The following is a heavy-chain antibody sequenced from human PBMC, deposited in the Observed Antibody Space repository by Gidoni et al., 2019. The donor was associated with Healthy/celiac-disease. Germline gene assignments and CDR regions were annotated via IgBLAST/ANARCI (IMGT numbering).Heavy chain of an antibody. CDR1: GFTFDDYA. V-gene: IGHV3-9*01. J-gene: IGHJ3*02. CDR3: VKTAVEVGGYYYDSSGYYRTDAFDI. CDR2: ISWNSGSI. D-gene: IGHD3-22*01. Sequence: DVQLVESGGGLVQPGRSLRLSCAASGFTFDDYAMHWVRQAPGKGLEWVSGISWNSGSIGYADSVKGRFTISRDNAKNSLYLQMNSLRAEDTALYYCVKTAVEVGGYYYDSSGYYRTDAFDIWGQGTMVTVSS.